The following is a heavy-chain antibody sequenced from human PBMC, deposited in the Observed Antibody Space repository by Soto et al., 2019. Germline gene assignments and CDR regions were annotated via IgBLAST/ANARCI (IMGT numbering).Heavy chain of an antibody. D-gene: IGHD1-26*01. CDR2: ISFDESKE. Sequence: HPGGSLRLSCAASGFSFSTYGMHWVRQAPGKGLEWVAVISFDESKEYYADSVKGRFTISRDNSKNILYLQMNSLRAEDTAVYYCAKDLVGAKLPGNFWGQGTLVTVSS. V-gene: IGHV3-30*18. CDR1: GFSFSTYG. CDR3: AKDLVGAKLPGNF. J-gene: IGHJ4*02.